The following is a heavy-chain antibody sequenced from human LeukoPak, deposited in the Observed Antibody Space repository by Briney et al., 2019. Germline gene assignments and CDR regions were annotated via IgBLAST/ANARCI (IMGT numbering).Heavy chain of an antibody. Sequence: GGSLRLSCAASGFTFDDYAMHWVRQAPGKGLEWVSGISWNSGSIGYADSVKGRFTISRDNAKNSLYLQMNSLRAEDTALYYCAKVHRRYGDVPLFDYWGQGTLVTVSS. CDR3: AKVHRRYGDVPLFDY. V-gene: IGHV3-9*01. CDR1: GFTFDDYA. J-gene: IGHJ4*02. CDR2: ISWNSGSI. D-gene: IGHD4-17*01.